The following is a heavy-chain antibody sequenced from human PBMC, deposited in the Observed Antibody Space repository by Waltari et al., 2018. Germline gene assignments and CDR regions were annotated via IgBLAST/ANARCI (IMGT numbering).Heavy chain of an antibody. V-gene: IGHV4-59*01. CDR2: FDNRGRP. CDR3: ARLSAAAFDP. Sequence: QVQLQESGPGLVKPSETLSLTCTVSGGSINTFYWSWIRQSPGSVLAWIGHFDNRGRPYYNRSLQSRATISMDTSKNHSSLQLSSVTAADTAVYYCARLSAAAFDPWGQGTLVTVSS. J-gene: IGHJ5*02. CDR1: GGSINTFY. D-gene: IGHD6-13*01.